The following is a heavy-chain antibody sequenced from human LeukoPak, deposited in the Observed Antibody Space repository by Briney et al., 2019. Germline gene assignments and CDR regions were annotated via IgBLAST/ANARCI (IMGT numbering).Heavy chain of an antibody. CDR3: ARAPPGYYDSSGYYYGFWFDL. CDR2: IIPIFGTA. Sequence: APVKVPCKASGGTFSSYAISWVRQAPGQGLEWMGGIIPIFGTANYAQKFQGRVTITTDESTSTAYMELSSLRSEDTAVYYCARAPPGYYDSSGYYYGFWFDLWGQGTLVTVSS. D-gene: IGHD3-22*01. J-gene: IGHJ5*02. CDR1: GGTFSSYA. V-gene: IGHV1-69*05.